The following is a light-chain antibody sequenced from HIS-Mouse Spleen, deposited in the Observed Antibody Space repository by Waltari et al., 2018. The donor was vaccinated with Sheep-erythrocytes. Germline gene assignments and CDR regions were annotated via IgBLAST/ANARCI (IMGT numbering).Light chain of an antibody. Sequence: QSALTQPASVSGSPGQSITISCTGTSSDVGCYNLVPWYQQHPGKAPKLMIYEGSKRPSGVSNRFSGSKSGNTASLTVSGLQAEDEADYYCSSYAGSNNWVFGGGTKLTVL. CDR3: SSYAGSNNWV. V-gene: IGLV2-14*02. CDR2: EGS. CDR1: SSDVGCYNL. J-gene: IGLJ3*02.